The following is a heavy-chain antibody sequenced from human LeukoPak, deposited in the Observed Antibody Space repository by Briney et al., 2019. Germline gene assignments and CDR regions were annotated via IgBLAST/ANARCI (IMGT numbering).Heavy chain of an antibody. CDR1: GYTFTSYY. CDR2: INPNSGGT. D-gene: IGHD1-26*01. Sequence: ASVKVSCKTSGYTFTSYYIHWLRQAPGQGLEWMGWINPNSGGTNYAQKFQGRVTMTRDTSISTAYMELSRLRSDDTAVYYCARNYEWELLGFDYWGQGTLVTVSS. J-gene: IGHJ4*02. V-gene: IGHV1-2*02. CDR3: ARNYEWELLGFDY.